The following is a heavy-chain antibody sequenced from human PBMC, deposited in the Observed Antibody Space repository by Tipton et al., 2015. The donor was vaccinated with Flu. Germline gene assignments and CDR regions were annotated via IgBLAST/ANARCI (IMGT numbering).Heavy chain of an antibody. CDR2: FDISGST. CDR1: GGSIGSGIYY. Sequence: TLSLTCTVSGGSIGSGIYYWNWIRQPAGKGLEWIGRFDISGSTNYNPSLKSRVTISVDTSKNQFSLKLSSVTAADTAVYYCARGLRDGYSPHDAFDIWGQGTMVTVSS. CDR3: ARGLRDGYSPHDAFDI. V-gene: IGHV4-61*02. J-gene: IGHJ3*02. D-gene: IGHD5-24*01.